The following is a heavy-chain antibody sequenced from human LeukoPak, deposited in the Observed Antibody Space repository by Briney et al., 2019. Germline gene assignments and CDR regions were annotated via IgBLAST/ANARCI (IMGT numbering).Heavy chain of an antibody. CDR1: GFTFSSYS. Sequence: PGGSLRLSCAASGFTFSSYSMNWVRQAPGKGLEWVSHIGSSTSTIYYADSVKGRFTISRDTAKNSLYLEMNSLRDEDTAMYYCVRGDQEASEPAFDYWGQGTLVTVSS. CDR2: IGSSTSTI. J-gene: IGHJ4*02. D-gene: IGHD1-14*01. CDR3: VRGDQEASEPAFDY. V-gene: IGHV3-48*02.